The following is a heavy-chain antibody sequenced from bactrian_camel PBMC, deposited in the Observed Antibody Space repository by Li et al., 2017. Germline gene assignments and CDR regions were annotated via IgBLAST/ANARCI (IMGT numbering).Heavy chain of an antibody. CDR1: GFTFRDSD. Sequence: HVQLVESGGGSKQAGETLRLSCKASGFTFRDSDMGWYRQAPGKEREGVAAIDSDGSTSYTDSVKGRFTISRDNAKNTVYLQMNSLKPEDTAMYYCAAVGRYLLPATYSYWGQGDPGHRL. D-gene: IGHD6*01. CDR2: IDSDGST. CDR3: AAVGRYLLPATYSY. V-gene: IGHV3S53*01. J-gene: IGHJ4*01.